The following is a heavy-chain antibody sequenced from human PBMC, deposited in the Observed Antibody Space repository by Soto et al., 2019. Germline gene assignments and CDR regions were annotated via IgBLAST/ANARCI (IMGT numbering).Heavy chain of an antibody. D-gene: IGHD3-22*01. J-gene: IGHJ4*02. CDR3: ARDSSGFNFDY. CDR2: IYYSGST. V-gene: IGHV4-31*03. Sequence: SETLSLTCTVSGGSISSGGYYWSWIRQHPGKGLEWIWYIYYSGSTYYNPSLKSRVTISVDTSKNQFSLKLSSVTAADTAVYYCARDSSGFNFDYWGQGTLVTVSS. CDR1: GGSISSGGYY.